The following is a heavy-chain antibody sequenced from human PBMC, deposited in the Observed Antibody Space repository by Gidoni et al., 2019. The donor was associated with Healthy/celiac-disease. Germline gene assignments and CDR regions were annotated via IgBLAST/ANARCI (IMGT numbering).Heavy chain of an antibody. V-gene: IGHV2-70*04. J-gene: IGHJ3*01. D-gene: IGHD3-10*01. CDR2: IDWDDDK. CDR1: GFSLSTSGMR. Sequence: QVTLKESGPALVKPTQTLTLTCTFSGFSLSTSGMRVSWIRQPPGKALEWLARIDWDDDKFYSTSLKTRLTISKDTSKNQVVLTMTNMDPVDTATYYCARMYGSGSYSVWGQGTMVTVSS. CDR3: ARMYGSGSYSV.